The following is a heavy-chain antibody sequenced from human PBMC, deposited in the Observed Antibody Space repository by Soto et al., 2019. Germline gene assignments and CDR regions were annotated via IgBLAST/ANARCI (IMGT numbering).Heavy chain of an antibody. CDR1: GNTLIELS. V-gene: IGHV1-24*01. CDR3: ATSRNSGWYPAEYFQH. CDR2: FDPEDGET. D-gene: IGHD6-19*01. Sequence: QVPLVQSGAEVKKPGASVKVSCKVSGNTLIELSIHWVRQAPGKGLEWMGGFDPEDGETIYAQTFQGRVTMTEDTSTDTAYMELSSLRSEDTAVYYCATSRNSGWYPAEYFQHWGQGTLVTVSS. J-gene: IGHJ1*01.